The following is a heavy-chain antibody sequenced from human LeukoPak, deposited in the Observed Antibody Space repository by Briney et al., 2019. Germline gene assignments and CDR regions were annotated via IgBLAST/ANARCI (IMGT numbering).Heavy chain of an antibody. D-gene: IGHD3-22*01. J-gene: IGHJ4*02. Sequence: GGSLRLSCAASGFTFSSYAMSWVRQAPGKGLEWVSAISGSGGSTYYADSVKGRFTISREHSKTTLYLQMNSLRAEDTAVYYCAKAREEGYYYDSSGYYPDYWGQGTLVTVSS. CDR3: AKAREEGYYYDSSGYYPDY. CDR1: GFTFSSYA. V-gene: IGHV3-23*01. CDR2: ISGSGGST.